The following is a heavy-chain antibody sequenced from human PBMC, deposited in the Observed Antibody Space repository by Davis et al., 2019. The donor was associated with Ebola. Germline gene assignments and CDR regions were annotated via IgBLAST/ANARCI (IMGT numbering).Heavy chain of an antibody. CDR2: IYPSGST. J-gene: IGHJ5*02. V-gene: IGHV4-38-2*01. D-gene: IGHD3-10*01. CDR1: GYSISSGYY. CDR3: ARRGGTRGWFDP. Sequence: MPSETLSLTCSVSGYSISSGYYWGWIRQPPGKGLEWIGSIYPSGSTYYNPSLKSRLTISVDTSRNQFSLKLSSVTAADTAVYYCARRGGTRGWFDPWGQGTLVTVSS.